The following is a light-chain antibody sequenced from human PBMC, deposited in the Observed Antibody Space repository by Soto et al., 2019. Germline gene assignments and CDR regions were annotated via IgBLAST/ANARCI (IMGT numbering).Light chain of an antibody. CDR1: YTVGSN. CDR3: QQSERT. CDR2: KAS. V-gene: IGKV1-5*03. J-gene: IGKJ1*01. Sequence: ASYTVGSNLAWYQQKPGKAPKLLIYKASSLESGVPSRFSGSGSGTEFTLTISSLQPDDFATYYCQQSERTLGQGTKVDIK.